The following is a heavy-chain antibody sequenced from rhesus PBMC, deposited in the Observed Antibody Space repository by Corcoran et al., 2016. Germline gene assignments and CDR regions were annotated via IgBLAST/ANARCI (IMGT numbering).Heavy chain of an antibody. Sequence: QLQLQESGPGLVKPPYTLSVTCAVSGVSIRGYYSWIWFRHPPGQGLQWTGYIYSSSTSTNYNPSHKSRVTISRDTSKNKFSLKLSSVNAADTAVNYYARNRFGGRYGLDSWGQGVVVTVSS. V-gene: IGHV4S18*01. J-gene: IGHJ6*01. D-gene: IGHD2-39*02. CDR2: IYSSSTST. CDR1: GVSIRGYYS. CDR3: ARNRFGGRYGLDS.